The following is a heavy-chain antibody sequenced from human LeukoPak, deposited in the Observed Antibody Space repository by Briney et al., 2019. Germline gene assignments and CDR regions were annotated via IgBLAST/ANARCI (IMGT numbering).Heavy chain of an antibody. CDR2: ISGSGGTT. V-gene: IGHV3-23*01. J-gene: IGHJ3*02. CDR3: AKDPPTVMANAFHI. Sequence: PGESLRLSCAASGLTFSSYGMSWVRQAPGKGPEWVSSISGSGGTTYCADSVKGRFTISRDNSKNTLYLQMNSLRADDTAVYSCAKDPPTVMANAFHIWGQGTMVTVS. D-gene: IGHD5-18*01. CDR1: GLTFSSYG.